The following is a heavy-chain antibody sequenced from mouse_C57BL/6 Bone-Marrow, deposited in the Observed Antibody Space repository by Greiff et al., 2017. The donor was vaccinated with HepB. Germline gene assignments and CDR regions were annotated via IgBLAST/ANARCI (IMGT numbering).Heavy chain of an antibody. Sequence: VKLQESGPELVKPGASVKISCKASGYAFSSSWMNWVKQRPGKGLEWIGRIYPGDGDTNYNGKFKGKATLTADKSSSTAYMQLRSLTSEDSAVYFCARPLNYWGQGTTLTVSS. CDR3: ARPLNY. CDR1: GYAFSSSW. J-gene: IGHJ2*01. CDR2: IYPGDGDT. V-gene: IGHV1-82*01.